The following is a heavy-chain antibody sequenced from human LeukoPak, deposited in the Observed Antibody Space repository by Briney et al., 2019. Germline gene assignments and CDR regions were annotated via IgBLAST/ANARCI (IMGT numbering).Heavy chain of an antibody. CDR1: GFTFSTYA. J-gene: IGHJ3*02. V-gene: IGHV3-23*01. D-gene: IGHD1-26*01. CDR3: LPWVGGAYFGI. CDR2: ITGSGGAT. Sequence: GGSLRLSCAASGFTFSTYAVNWVRQAPGKGLEWVSAITGSGGATYYADSVKGRFTISRDNSKNTLYLQMNSLKIEDTAIFYCLPWVGGAYFGIWGQGTMVTVSS.